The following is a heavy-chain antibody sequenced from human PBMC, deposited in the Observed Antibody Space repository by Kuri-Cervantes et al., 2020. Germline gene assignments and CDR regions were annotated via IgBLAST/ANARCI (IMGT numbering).Heavy chain of an antibody. CDR3: AGIRDSRGKWYFDY. D-gene: IGHD3-10*01. CDR1: GGSFSSYY. CDR2: IYTSGST. J-gene: IGHJ4*02. Sequence: SETLSLTCAVYGGSFSSYYWSWIRQPAGKGLEWIGRIYTSGSTNYNPSLKSRVTMSVDTSKNQFSLKLSSVTAADTAVYYCAGIRDSRGKWYFDYWGQGTLVTVSS. V-gene: IGHV4-59*10.